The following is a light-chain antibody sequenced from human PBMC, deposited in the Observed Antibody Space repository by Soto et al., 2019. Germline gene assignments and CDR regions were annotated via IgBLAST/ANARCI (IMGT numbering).Light chain of an antibody. V-gene: IGKV1-5*01. CDR3: LQHNSYPRT. CDR2: DAS. CDR1: QSIRRW. J-gene: IGKJ1*01. Sequence: DIQMTQSPSMLSASVGDRVTIACRASQSIRRWLAWYQQKPGKAPKLLIFDASTLESGVPSRFSGRGSETEFTLTISSLQPEDFATYYCLQHNSYPRTFGQGTKVDIK.